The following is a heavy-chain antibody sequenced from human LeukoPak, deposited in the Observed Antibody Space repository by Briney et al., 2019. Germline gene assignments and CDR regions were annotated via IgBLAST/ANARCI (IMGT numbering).Heavy chain of an antibody. D-gene: IGHD3-10*01. Sequence: GGSLRLSCAASGVSFSSYTMNWVRQAPGKGLEWVSSISSDSTYIYYADSVKGRFTISRDNAKNSLYLQMNSLRAEDTAVYYCARAGLDSGAFDIWGQGTMVTVSS. CDR2: ISSDSTYI. CDR3: ARAGLDSGAFDI. V-gene: IGHV3-21*04. J-gene: IGHJ3*02. CDR1: GVSFSSYT.